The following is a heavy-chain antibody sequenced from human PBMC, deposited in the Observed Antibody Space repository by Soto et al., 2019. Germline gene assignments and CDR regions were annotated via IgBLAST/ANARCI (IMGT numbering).Heavy chain of an antibody. CDR1: GGSISSSSYY. D-gene: IGHD2-15*01. Sequence: QLQLQESGPGLVKPSETLSLTCTVSGGSISSSSYYWGWIRQPPGKGLEWIGSIYYSGSTYYNPSLKSRVTISVDTSKNQFSLKLSSVTAADTAVYYCARIVVVVVAATLWGQEGFDYWGQGTLVTVSS. V-gene: IGHV4-39*01. CDR2: IYYSGST. CDR3: ARIVVVVVAATLWGQEGFDY. J-gene: IGHJ4*02.